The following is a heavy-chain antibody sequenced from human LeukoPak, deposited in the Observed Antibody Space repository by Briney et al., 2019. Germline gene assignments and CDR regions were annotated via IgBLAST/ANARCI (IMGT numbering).Heavy chain of an antibody. CDR3: ARRRGRHGWFDG. V-gene: IGHV1-8*01. D-gene: IGHD3-10*01. Sequence: SSVTVSCKASGYTFTSYDINWVRQAPGQGLEWMGWMNPNSGNTGYAQKFQGRVTMTRNTSISTAYMELSSLRSEDTAVYYCARRRGRHGWFDGWGQGTLVTVSS. CDR2: MNPNSGNT. J-gene: IGHJ5*02. CDR1: GYTFTSYD.